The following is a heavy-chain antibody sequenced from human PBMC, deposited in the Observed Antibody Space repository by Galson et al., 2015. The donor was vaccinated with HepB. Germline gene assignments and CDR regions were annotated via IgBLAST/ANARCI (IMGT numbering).Heavy chain of an antibody. Sequence: SLRLSCAASGFTFSSYGMHWVRQAPGKGLEWVAVIWYDGSNKYYADSVKGRFTISRDNSKNTLYLQMNSLRAEDTAVYYCARGLGDFWSVFGLDYYGMDVWGQGTTVTVSS. CDR1: GFTFSSYG. V-gene: IGHV3-33*01. CDR3: ARGLGDFWSVFGLDYYGMDV. J-gene: IGHJ6*02. CDR2: IWYDGSNK. D-gene: IGHD3-3*01.